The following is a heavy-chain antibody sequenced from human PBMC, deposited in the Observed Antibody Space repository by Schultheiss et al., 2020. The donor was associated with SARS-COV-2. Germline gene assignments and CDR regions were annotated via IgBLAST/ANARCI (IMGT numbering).Heavy chain of an antibody. CDR2: ISPIDSDT. V-gene: IGHV5-51*01. CDR3: ARHRHTDIPSRRQNYYYYYMDV. J-gene: IGHJ6*03. Sequence: GGSLKISCKASGERGTNYWIGWVRQMPGKGLEWLGVISPIDSDTRYSPSFQGQLTISADKSITTAFLHWGTLKPSDTAVYYCARHRHTDIPSRRQNYYYYYMDVWGRGTTVTVSS. D-gene: IGHD6-6*01. CDR1: GERGTNYW.